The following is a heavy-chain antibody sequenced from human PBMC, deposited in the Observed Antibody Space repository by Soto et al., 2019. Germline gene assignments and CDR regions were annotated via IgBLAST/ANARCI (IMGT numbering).Heavy chain of an antibody. Sequence: SETLSLTCTVSGGSISSYYWSWIRQPPGKGLEWIGYIYYSGSTNYNPSLKSRVTISVDTSKNQFSLKLSSVTAADTAVYYCARVNCSGGSCYSGAFDIWGQGTRVTVSS. V-gene: IGHV4-59*01. D-gene: IGHD2-15*01. CDR3: ARVNCSGGSCYSGAFDI. CDR2: IYYSGST. J-gene: IGHJ3*02. CDR1: GGSISSYY.